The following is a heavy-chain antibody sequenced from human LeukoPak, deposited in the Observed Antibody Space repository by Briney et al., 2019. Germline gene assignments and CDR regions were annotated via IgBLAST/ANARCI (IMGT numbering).Heavy chain of an antibody. CDR3: ARVSGSGWTFYYFDY. Sequence: GASVKVSCTASGGTFSSYTISWVRQAPGQGLEWMGRIIPILGIANYAKKFQGRVTITADKSTSTAYMELSSLRSEDTAVYYCARVSGSGWTFYYFDYWGQGTLVTVSS. CDR2: IIPILGIA. J-gene: IGHJ4*02. D-gene: IGHD6-19*01. CDR1: GGTFSSYT. V-gene: IGHV1-69*02.